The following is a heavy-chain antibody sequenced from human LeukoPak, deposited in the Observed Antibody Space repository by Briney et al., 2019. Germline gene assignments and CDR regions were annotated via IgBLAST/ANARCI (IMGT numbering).Heavy chain of an antibody. Sequence: SETLSLTCNVSGGSISPYFWSWMRQTPGKGLEWIGYISYTGSTNYNPALKSRVTISVDTSKNQFSLQLTSVTAADTAVYYCARDDYRGVTNFDPWGQGTLVTVSS. V-gene: IGHV4-59*01. CDR1: GGSISPYF. CDR3: ARDDYRGVTNFDP. CDR2: ISYTGST. D-gene: IGHD3-10*01. J-gene: IGHJ5*02.